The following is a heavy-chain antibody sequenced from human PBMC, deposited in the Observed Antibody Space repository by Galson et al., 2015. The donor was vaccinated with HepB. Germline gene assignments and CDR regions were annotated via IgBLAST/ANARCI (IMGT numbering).Heavy chain of an antibody. Sequence: SLRLSCAASGFTFGSYSMNWVRQAPGKGLEWVSSISSSTSYIYYADSVKGRFTISRDNAKNSLYLQMNSLRAEDTAVYYCARGGGSAAAGGNFDYWGQGTLVTVSS. CDR3: ARGGGSAAAGGNFDY. CDR1: GFTFGSYS. V-gene: IGHV3-21*01. J-gene: IGHJ4*02. CDR2: ISSSTSYI. D-gene: IGHD6-13*01.